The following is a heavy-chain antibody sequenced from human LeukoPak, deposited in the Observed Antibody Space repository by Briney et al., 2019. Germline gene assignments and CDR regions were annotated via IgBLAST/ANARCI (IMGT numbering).Heavy chain of an antibody. CDR1: GGSISGVNGY. CDR2: IYSSGST. D-gene: IGHD2-15*01. Sequence: SSETLSLTCTVSGGSISGVNGYWSWIRQPAGKGLEWIGRIYSSGSTDYNPSLKSRLTISVDTSKNQFSLKLSSVTAADTAVYYCARSVEGYCSGGSCYSYYYYMDVWGKGTTVTVSS. CDR3: ARSVEGYCSGGSCYSYYYYMDV. V-gene: IGHV4-61*02. J-gene: IGHJ6*03.